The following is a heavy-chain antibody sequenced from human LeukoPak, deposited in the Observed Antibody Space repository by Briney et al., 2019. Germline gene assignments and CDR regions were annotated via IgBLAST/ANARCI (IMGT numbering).Heavy chain of an antibody. CDR1: GGSISSYY. D-gene: IGHD5-18*01. CDR3: AREDTAMGSFDY. CDR2: IYYSGST. J-gene: IGHJ4*02. Sequence: LETLSLTCTVSGGSISSYYWSWIRQPPGKGLEWIGYIYYSGSTNYNPSLKSRVTISVDTSKNQFSLKLSSVTAADTAVYYCAREDTAMGSFDYWGQGTLVTVSS. V-gene: IGHV4-59*01.